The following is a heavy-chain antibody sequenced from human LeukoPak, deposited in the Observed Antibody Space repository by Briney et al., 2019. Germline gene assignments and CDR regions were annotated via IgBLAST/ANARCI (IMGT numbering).Heavy chain of an antibody. J-gene: IGHJ6*03. Sequence: GRSLRLSCAASGFTFSSYGMHWVRQAPGKGLEWVAVISYDGSNKYYADSVKGRFTISRDNSKNTLYLQMNSLRAEDTAVYYCARDGVEYSSSPGLYYYYMDVWGKGTTVTVSS. CDR3: ARDGVEYSSSPGLYYYYMDV. D-gene: IGHD6-6*01. CDR2: ISYDGSNK. CDR1: GFTFSSYG. V-gene: IGHV3-30*03.